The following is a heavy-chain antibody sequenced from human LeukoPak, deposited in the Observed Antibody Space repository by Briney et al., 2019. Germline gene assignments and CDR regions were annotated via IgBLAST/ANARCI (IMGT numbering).Heavy chain of an antibody. CDR2: IYPGDSDT. CDR3: ARRQIAAAGFDWFDP. CDR1: GYSFTSYW. J-gene: IGHJ5*02. V-gene: IGHV5-51*01. D-gene: IGHD6-13*01. Sequence: GESLKISCKGSGYSFTSYWIGWVRQMPGKGLEWMGIIYPGDSDTRYSPSFQGQVTISADKSISTAYLQWSSLKASDTAMYYCARRQIAAAGFDWFDPWGQGTLVTVSS.